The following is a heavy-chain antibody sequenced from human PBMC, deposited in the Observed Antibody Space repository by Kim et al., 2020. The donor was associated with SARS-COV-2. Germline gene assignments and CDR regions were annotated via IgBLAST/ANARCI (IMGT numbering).Heavy chain of an antibody. D-gene: IGHD2-2*01. CDR3: ARAFCSSSTCYPTARDFYHGMYV. V-gene: IGHV1-46*01. CDR1: GYTFTNYF. CDR2: INPNGGNT. Sequence: ASVKVSCKASGYTFTNYFIHWVRQAPGQGLERMGIINPNGGNTNFAQKFQGRVTMTRDTSTSTVYMEISSLGSEDTALYFCARAFCSSSTCYPTARDFYHGMYVWGQGTTVNVSS. J-gene: IGHJ6*02.